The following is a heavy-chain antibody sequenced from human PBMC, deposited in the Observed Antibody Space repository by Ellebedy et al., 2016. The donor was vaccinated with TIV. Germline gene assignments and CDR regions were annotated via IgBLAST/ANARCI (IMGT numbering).Heavy chain of an antibody. J-gene: IGHJ4*02. Sequence: ASVKVSCXASGYTFTGYYMHWVRQAPGQGLEWMGWINPNSGGTNYAQKFQGRVTMTRDTSISTAYMELSRLRSDDTAVYYCARDEIYCSSTSCYLGYWGQGTLVTVSS. CDR2: INPNSGGT. D-gene: IGHD2-2*01. CDR3: ARDEIYCSSTSCYLGY. CDR1: GYTFTGYY. V-gene: IGHV1-2*02.